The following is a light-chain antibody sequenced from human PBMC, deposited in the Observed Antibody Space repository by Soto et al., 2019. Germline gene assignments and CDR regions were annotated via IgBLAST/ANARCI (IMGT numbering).Light chain of an antibody. Sequence: LLTQYPGTLSLSPGETATLSFRSSQSIITEYLGWYQQKPGQAPRLLIYDASNRATGIPARFSGSGSGTDFTLTISSLEPEDFAVYYCQQRSNWSITFGQGTRLEI. V-gene: IGKV3-11*01. J-gene: IGKJ5*01. CDR2: DAS. CDR1: QSIITEY. CDR3: QQRSNWSIT.